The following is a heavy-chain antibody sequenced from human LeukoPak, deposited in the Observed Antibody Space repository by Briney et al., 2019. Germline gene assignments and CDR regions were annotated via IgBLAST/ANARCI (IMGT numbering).Heavy chain of an antibody. D-gene: IGHD6-19*01. CDR2: ISGSGGST. CDR1: GFIFSDYA. V-gene: IGHV3-23*01. Sequence: GGSLRLSCAASGFIFSDYAMSWVRQAPGKGLEWVSAISGSGGSTYYADSVKGRFTISRDNSKNTLYLQMNSLRAEDTAVYYCAKDPPSEVAGTPLFDYWGQGTLVTVSS. CDR3: AKDPPSEVAGTPLFDY. J-gene: IGHJ4*02.